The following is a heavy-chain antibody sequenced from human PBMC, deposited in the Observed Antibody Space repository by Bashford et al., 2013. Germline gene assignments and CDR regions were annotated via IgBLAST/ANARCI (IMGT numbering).Heavy chain of an antibody. CDR2: IYPGDSDT. V-gene: IGHV5-51*01. CDR3: ARQGGYCSSTSCYTVPGGMDV. Sequence: GESLKISCKGSGYSFTSYWIGWVRQMPGKGLEWMGIIYPGDSDTRYSPSFQGQVTISADKSISTAYLQWSSLKASDTAMYYCARQGGYCSSTSCYTVPGGMDVWAKGPRSPSP. J-gene: IGHJ6*02. CDR1: GYSFTSYW. D-gene: IGHD2-2*02.